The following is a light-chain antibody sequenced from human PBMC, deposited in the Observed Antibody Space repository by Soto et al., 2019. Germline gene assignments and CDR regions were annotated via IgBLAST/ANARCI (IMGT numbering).Light chain of an antibody. CDR1: QVISTS. V-gene: IGKV1-9*01. CDR2: AAS. Sequence: DIQLTQSPSFLSPSIGESVTITCRASQVISTSLAWYQVKPWKAPKLLIYAASTLESGVPSRFSATVSGTEFSLTNTSLQPEDFATDYCQQLFDSPITFRQGTRLEIK. CDR3: QQLFDSPIT. J-gene: IGKJ5*01.